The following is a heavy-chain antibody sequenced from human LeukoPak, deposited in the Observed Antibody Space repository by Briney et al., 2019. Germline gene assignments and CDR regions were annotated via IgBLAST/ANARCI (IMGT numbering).Heavy chain of an antibody. CDR3: ARHPLTPHGMDV. CDR2: IYYSGST. V-gene: IGHV4-39*01. J-gene: IGHJ6*02. Sequence: SETLSLTCTVSGGSISSSSYYWGWIRQPPGKGLEWIGSIYYSGSTYYNPSLKSRVTISVDTSKNQFSLKLSSVTAADTAVYYCARHPLTPHGMDVWGQGTTVTVSS. CDR1: GGSISSSSYY.